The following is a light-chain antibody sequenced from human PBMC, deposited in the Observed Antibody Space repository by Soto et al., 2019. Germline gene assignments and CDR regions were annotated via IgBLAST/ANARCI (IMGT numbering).Light chain of an antibody. CDR2: DAA. CDR3: QQRSKWPLT. V-gene: IGKV3-11*01. CDR1: QSVSTS. J-gene: IGKJ4*01. Sequence: EIVLTQSPVTLSLSPGERATLSCSASQSVSTSLDWYQQKPGQSPRLLIYDAAHRATGIPVRFSGGGSGTDFTLTISSLEPEDSAVYYCQQRSKWPLTFGGGTKVEIK.